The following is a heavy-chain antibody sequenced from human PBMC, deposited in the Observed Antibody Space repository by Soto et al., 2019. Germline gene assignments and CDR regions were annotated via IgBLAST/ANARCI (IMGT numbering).Heavy chain of an antibody. CDR1: GFTFSSYW. Sequence: SGGSLRLSCAVSGFTFSSYWMSWVRQAPGRGLEWVATIAHDGSEKFYVDSVKGRFTISRDNTKNSLYLQMNSLRAEDTAVYYCARESNAHFDYWGQGTMVTGSS. V-gene: IGHV3-7*01. CDR3: ARESNAHFDY. CDR2: IAHDGSEK. J-gene: IGHJ4*02. D-gene: IGHD7-27*01.